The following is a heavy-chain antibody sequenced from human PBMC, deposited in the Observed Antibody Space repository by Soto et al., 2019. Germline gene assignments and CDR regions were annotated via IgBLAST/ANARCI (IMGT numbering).Heavy chain of an antibody. CDR3: ASLRPIFGTKGAFDS. CDR1: GYSFTSYW. V-gene: IGHV5-51*01. D-gene: IGHD3-3*01. J-gene: IGHJ3*02. Sequence: PGESLKISCKGSGYSFTSYWIGWVRQMPGKGLEWMGIIYPGDSDTRYSPSFQGQVTISADKSISTAYLQWSSLKASDTAMSYCASLRPIFGTKGAFDSWGQGTMVTGS. CDR2: IYPGDSDT.